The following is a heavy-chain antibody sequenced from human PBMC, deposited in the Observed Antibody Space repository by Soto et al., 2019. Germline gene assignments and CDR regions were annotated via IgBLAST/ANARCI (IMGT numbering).Heavy chain of an antibody. CDR2: IYYSGST. D-gene: IGHD1-20*01. Sequence: SETLSLTCTVSGGSISSYYWSWIRQPPGKGLEWIGYIYYSGSTNYNPSLKSRVTISVDTSKNQFSLKLSSVTAADTAVYYCARGRYYYDYYMDVWGKGTTVTVSS. CDR3: ARGRYYYDYYMDV. CDR1: GGSISSYY. J-gene: IGHJ6*03. V-gene: IGHV4-59*01.